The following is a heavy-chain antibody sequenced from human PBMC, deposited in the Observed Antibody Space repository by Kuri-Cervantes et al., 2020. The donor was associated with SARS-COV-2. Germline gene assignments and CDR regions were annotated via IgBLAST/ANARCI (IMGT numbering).Heavy chain of an antibody. V-gene: IGHV1-69*13. D-gene: IGHD6-13*01. Sequence: SVKVSCKASGGTFSSYAISWVRQAPGQGLEWMGGIIPIFGTANYAQKFQGRVTITADESASTAYMELSSLRSEDTAVYYCARYTRYSSSWYGAYYYYYGMDVWGQGTTVTVSS. J-gene: IGHJ6*02. CDR1: GGTFSSYA. CDR3: ARYTRYSSSWYGAYYYYYGMDV. CDR2: IIPIFGTA.